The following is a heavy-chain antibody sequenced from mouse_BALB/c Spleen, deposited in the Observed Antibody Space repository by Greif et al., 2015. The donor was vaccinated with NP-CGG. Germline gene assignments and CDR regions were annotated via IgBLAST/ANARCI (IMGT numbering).Heavy chain of an antibody. CDR1: GYAFTSYW. CDR2: INPSNGRT. CDR3: AIYDGYYYYAMDY. D-gene: IGHD2-3*01. Sequence: VQLQQSGAELVKPGASVKLSCKASGYAFTSYWMHWVKQRPGQGLEWIGEINPSNGRTNYNEKFKSKATLTVDKSSSTAYMHLSSLTSEDSAVYYCAIYDGYYYYAMDYWGQGTSVTVSS. V-gene: IGHV1S81*02. J-gene: IGHJ4*01.